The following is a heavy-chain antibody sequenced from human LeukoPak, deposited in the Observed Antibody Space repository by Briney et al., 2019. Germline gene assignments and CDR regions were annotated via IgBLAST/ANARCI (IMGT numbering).Heavy chain of an antibody. CDR3: ARVYYSSSYDYWYFDL. CDR1: NGSISSYY. J-gene: IGHJ2*01. V-gene: IGHV4-59*01. Sequence: SETLSLTCTVSNGSISSYYWSWIRQPPGKGLEWIGYIYYSGSTNYNPSLKSRVTISVDTSKKQLSLKPSSVTAADTAVYYCARVYYSSSYDYWYFDLWGRGTLVTVSS. D-gene: IGHD6-13*01. CDR2: IYYSGST.